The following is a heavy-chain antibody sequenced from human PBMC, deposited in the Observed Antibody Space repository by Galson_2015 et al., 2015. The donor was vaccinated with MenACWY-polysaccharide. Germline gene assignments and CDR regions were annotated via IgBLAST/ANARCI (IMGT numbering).Heavy chain of an antibody. V-gene: IGHV3-74*01. J-gene: IGHJ4*02. CDR1: GFTFSSYW. D-gene: IGHD2-2*02. CDR2: INGDGSSI. CDR3: AKDNGVVLPSAIEY. Sequence: SLRLSCAASGFTFSSYWMHWVRHAPGKGLVWVSRINGDGSSINYADSVKGRFTISRDNSKNSLYLQMNSLRAEDTALYYCAKDNGVVLPSAIEYWGQGTLVTVSS.